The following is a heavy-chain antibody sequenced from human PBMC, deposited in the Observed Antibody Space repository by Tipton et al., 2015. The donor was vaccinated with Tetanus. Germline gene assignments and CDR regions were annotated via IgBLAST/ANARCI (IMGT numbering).Heavy chain of an antibody. CDR2: IYHSGST. CDR3: ARAITVTTPSDALDI. J-gene: IGHJ3*02. V-gene: IGHV4-4*02. Sequence: GLVKPSGTLSLTCAVSGGSISSSNWWSWVRQPPGKGLEWIGEIYHSGSTNYNPSLKSRVTISVDTSKNQFSLKLSSVTAADTAVYYCARAITVTTPSDALDIWGQGTMVTVSS. D-gene: IGHD4-17*01. CDR1: GGSISSSNW.